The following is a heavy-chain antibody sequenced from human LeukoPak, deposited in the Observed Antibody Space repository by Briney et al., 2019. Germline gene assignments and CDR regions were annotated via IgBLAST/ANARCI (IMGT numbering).Heavy chain of an antibody. CDR1: GGSISSYY. D-gene: IGHD1-26*01. CDR3: ARGPYSGSYYSVNAFDI. CDR2: IYYSGST. V-gene: IGHV4-59*01. J-gene: IGHJ3*02. Sequence: PSETLSLTCTVSGGSISSYYWSWIRQPPGKGLEWIGYIYYSGSTNYKPSLKSRVTISVDTSKNQFSLKLSSVTAADTAVYYCARGPYSGSYYSVNAFDIWGQGTMVTVSS.